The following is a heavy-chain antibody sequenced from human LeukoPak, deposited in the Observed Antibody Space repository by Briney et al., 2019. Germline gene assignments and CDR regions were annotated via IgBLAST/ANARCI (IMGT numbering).Heavy chain of an antibody. V-gene: IGHV3-7*01. J-gene: IGHJ4*02. CDR1: GFNFNSYW. CDR2: IKQDGSEQ. D-gene: IGHD6-13*01. Sequence: GGSLRLSCAVSGFNFNSYWMSWVRQAPGEGLEGVANIKQDGSEQYYVDSVKGRFTISRDNAKNSLFLQMNSLRDEDTAVYYCASEGPYSSSVYWGQGTLVTVSS. CDR3: ASEGPYSSSVY.